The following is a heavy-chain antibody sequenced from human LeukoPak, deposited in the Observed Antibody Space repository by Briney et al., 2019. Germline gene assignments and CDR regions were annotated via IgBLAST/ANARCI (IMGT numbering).Heavy chain of an antibody. CDR2: ISSSSTI. J-gene: IGHJ4*02. D-gene: IGHD3-3*01. V-gene: IGHV3-48*01. CDR1: GFTFSSYS. Sequence: GGSLRLSCAASGFTFSSYSMNWVRQAPGKGLEWVSYISSSSTIYYADSVKGRFTISRDNAKNSLYLQMNSLRAEDTAVYYCARDLATYYDFWSGYYVYWGQGTLVTVSS. CDR3: ARDLATYYDFWSGYYVY.